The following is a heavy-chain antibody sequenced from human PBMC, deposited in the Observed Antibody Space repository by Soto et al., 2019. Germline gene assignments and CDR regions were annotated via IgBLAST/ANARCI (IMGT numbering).Heavy chain of an antibody. J-gene: IGHJ4*02. CDR3: ARAGFDRYCSSTSCYMDY. Sequence: PSETLSLTCAVSGYSISSGYYWDWIRQPPGKGLEWIGSIYHSGSTYYNPSLKSRVTISVDTSKNQFSLKLSSVTAADTAVYYCARAGFDRYCSSTSCYMDYWGQGTLVTVSS. V-gene: IGHV4-38-2*01. CDR1: GYSISSGYY. CDR2: IYHSGST. D-gene: IGHD2-2*02.